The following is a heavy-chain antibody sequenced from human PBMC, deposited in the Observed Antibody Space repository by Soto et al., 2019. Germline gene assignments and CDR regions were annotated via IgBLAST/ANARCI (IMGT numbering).Heavy chain of an antibody. CDR2: ISYDGSNK. V-gene: IGHV3-30-3*01. J-gene: IGHJ4*02. CDR1: GFTFSSYA. CDR3: ARDNGIVVAGTFEY. D-gene: IGHD6-19*01. Sequence: QVQLVESGGGVVQPGRSLRLSCAASGFTFSSYAMHWVRQAPGKGLEWVAVISYDGSNKYYADSVKGRFTISRDNSKNTLYLQMNSLRAEDMAVYYCARDNGIVVAGTFEYWGQGTLVTVSS.